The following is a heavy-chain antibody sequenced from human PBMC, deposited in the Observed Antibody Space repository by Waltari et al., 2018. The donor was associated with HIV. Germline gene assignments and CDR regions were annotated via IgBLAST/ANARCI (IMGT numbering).Heavy chain of an antibody. J-gene: IGHJ4*02. Sequence: QVQLQESGPGLAKPSETLSLTCTVSGGSISSYYWSWIRQPPGKGLEWIGYIYYSGSTNYNPSLKSRVTISVDTSKNQFSLKLSSVTAADTAVYYCASEALGSSGYPTVYWGQGTLVTVSS. CDR1: GGSISSYY. V-gene: IGHV4-59*01. CDR2: IYYSGST. D-gene: IGHD3-22*01. CDR3: ASEALGSSGYPTVY.